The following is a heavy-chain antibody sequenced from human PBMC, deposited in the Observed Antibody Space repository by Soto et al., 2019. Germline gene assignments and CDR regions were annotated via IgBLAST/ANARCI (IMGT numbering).Heavy chain of an antibody. V-gene: IGHV1-8*02. Sequence: ASVKVSCKASGYDFTAYDINWVRQASGQGLEWMGWMNPINGATGSARRFQGRVSMTRNTATGTAYLESTSLRSDDTAVYYCGRGPSPRAPAGGTPFYYAMDVWGQGTTVTVS. D-gene: IGHD6-13*01. CDR2: MNPINGAT. CDR1: GYDFTAYD. J-gene: IGHJ6*02. CDR3: GRGPSPRAPAGGTPFYYAMDV.